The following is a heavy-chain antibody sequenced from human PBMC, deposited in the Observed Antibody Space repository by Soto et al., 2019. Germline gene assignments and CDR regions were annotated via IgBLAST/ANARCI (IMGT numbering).Heavy chain of an antibody. D-gene: IGHD2-21*02. V-gene: IGHV1-2*02. CDR3: ARVVVTWSYGYHYCLDV. CDR1: GYTFTDYY. J-gene: IGHJ6*02. CDR2: INPNNGGT. Sequence: ASVKVSCKASGYTFTDYYMHWVRQAPGPGLEWMGWINPNNGGTNYAQKFQGRVTMTRDTSITTAYMELSSLRSDDTAVYYCARVVVTWSYGYHYCLDVWGQGAMVTVSS.